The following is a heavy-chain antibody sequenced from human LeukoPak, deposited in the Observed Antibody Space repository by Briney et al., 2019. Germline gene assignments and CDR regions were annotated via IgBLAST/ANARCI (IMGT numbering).Heavy chain of an antibody. V-gene: IGHV4-34*01. CDR1: GGSFSGYY. D-gene: IGHD3-16*01. J-gene: IGHJ4*02. Sequence: SETLSLTCAVYGGSFSGYYWSWIRHPPGKGLEWIGEINHSGSTNYNPSLRSRVTISADTSKNQFSLNLTSVTAADTAVYYCARGRTTWGTSVLGYWGQGTLVTVSS. CDR3: ARGRTTWGTSVLGY. CDR2: INHSGST.